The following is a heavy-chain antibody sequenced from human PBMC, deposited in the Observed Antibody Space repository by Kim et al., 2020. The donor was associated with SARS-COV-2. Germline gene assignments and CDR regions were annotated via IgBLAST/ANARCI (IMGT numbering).Heavy chain of an antibody. Sequence: GGSLRLSCAASGFTFDDYAMHWVRQAPGKGLEWVSGISWNSDNVGYAASVKGRFTISRDTSKKSLYLQMNSLRTEDTAFYYCAKGNTVFGVVTPRATADYFHHWGQGTLVTVSS. CDR3: AKGNTVFGVVTPRATADYFHH. CDR2: ISWNSDNV. CDR1: GFTFDDYA. D-gene: IGHD3-3*01. V-gene: IGHV3-9*01. J-gene: IGHJ1*01.